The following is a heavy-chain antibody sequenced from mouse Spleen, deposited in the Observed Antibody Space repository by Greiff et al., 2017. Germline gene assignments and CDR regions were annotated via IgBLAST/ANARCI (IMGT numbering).Heavy chain of an antibody. D-gene: IGHD1-1*01. CDR2: ILPGSGST. Sequence: VQLQQSGAELMKPGASVKLSCKATGYTFTGYWIEWVKQRPGHGLEWIGEILPGSGSTNYNEKFKGKAILTADKSSSTAYMELRSLTSEDSAVYYCTRCYGSRAWFAYWGQGTLVTVSA. CDR3: TRCYGSRAWFAY. CDR1: GYTFTGYW. J-gene: IGHJ3*01. V-gene: IGHV1-9*01.